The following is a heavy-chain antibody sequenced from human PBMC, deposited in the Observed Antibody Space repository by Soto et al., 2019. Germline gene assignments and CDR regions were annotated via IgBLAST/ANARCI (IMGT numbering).Heavy chain of an antibody. CDR2: LGGDGVTA. D-gene: IGHD1-1*01. Sequence: EVQLLESGGGLVQPGGSLRLSCAVSGFTFGSYAMSWVRRAPEKGLEWVSTLGGDGVTAFYADSVKGRFTISRDNSKNTVFLQMNTLRAEDTGVYYCAKALRPRWNFFYYMDVWGRGTTVTVSS. CDR1: GFTFGSYA. V-gene: IGHV3-23*01. J-gene: IGHJ6*03. CDR3: AKALRPRWNFFYYMDV.